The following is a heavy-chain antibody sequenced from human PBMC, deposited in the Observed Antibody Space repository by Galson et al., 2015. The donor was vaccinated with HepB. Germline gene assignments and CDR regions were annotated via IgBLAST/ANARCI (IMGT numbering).Heavy chain of an antibody. D-gene: IGHD1-14*01. CDR3: ARDTYLETTGNYMDV. J-gene: IGHJ6*03. V-gene: IGHV1-69*10. Sequence: SVKVSCKASGGTFSSYAISWVRQAPGQGLEWMGRIIPILDLANYVHKFQGRVTITADKSTSTAYMEMNSLRSEDTAVYYCARDTYLETTGNYMDVWGKGTTVTVSS. CDR2: IIPILDLA. CDR1: GGTFSSYA.